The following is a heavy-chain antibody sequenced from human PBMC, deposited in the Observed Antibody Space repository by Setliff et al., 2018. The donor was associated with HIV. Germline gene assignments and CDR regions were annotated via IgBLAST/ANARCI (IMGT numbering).Heavy chain of an antibody. CDR3: ARAPHYFDTSGHYSWFYFDY. V-gene: IGHV4-4*02. J-gene: IGHJ4*02. CDR2: ISSSGST. Sequence: SETLSLTCAVSGGSISSTNWWTWVRQPPGKGLEWIGSISSSGSTTYHPSLRSRVTVSAATSKNQFSLKLTSVTAADTAVYFCARAPHYFDTSGHYSWFYFDYWGQGTLVTVSS. CDR1: GGSISSTNW. D-gene: IGHD3-22*01.